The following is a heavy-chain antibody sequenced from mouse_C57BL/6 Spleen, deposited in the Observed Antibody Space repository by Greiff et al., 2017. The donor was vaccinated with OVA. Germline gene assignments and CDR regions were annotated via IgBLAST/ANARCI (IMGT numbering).Heavy chain of an antibody. CDR3: ATAKATGAMDY. V-gene: IGHV1-69*01. CDR2: IDPSDSYT. D-gene: IGHD3-2*02. CDR1: GYTFTSYW. J-gene: IGHJ4*01. Sequence: QVQLQQPGAELVMPGASVKLSCKASGYTFTSYWMHWVKQRPGQGLEWIGEIDPSDSYTNYNQKFKGKSTLTVDKSYSPAYMQLSSLTSEDSAVYYCATAKATGAMDYWGQGTSVTVSS.